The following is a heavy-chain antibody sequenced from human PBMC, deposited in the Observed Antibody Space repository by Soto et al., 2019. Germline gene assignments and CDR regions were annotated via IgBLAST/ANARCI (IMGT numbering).Heavy chain of an antibody. Sequence: VASVKVSCKASGYTFTSYGISWVRQAPGQGLEWVGWISAYNGNTNYAQKLQGRVTMTTDTSTSTAYMELRSLRSDDTAVYYCARGHYYYDSSGSQILYYYGMDVWGQGTTVTVS. CDR2: ISAYNGNT. D-gene: IGHD3-22*01. J-gene: IGHJ6*02. CDR1: GYTFTSYG. CDR3: ARGHYYYDSSGSQILYYYGMDV. V-gene: IGHV1-18*01.